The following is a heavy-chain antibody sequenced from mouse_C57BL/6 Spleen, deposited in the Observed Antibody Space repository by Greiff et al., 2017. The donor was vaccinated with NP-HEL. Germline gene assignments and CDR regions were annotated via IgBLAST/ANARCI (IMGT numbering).Heavy chain of an antibody. CDR2: IDPETGGT. Sequence: VHPQPSWSSLFIPFASVTLSCKSSFYTFTDYEMHWVKQTPVHGLEWIGAIDPETGGTAYNQKFKGKAILTADKSSSTAYMELRSLTSEDSAVYYCTRSYGTDWGQGTTLTVSS. D-gene: IGHD2-1*01. J-gene: IGHJ2*01. V-gene: IGHV1-15*01. CDR1: FYTFTDYE. CDR3: TRSYGTD.